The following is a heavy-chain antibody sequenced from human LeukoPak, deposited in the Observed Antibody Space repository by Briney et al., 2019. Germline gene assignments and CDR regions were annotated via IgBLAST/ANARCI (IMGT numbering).Heavy chain of an antibody. V-gene: IGHV4-30-4*08. J-gene: IGHJ5*02. D-gene: IGHD2-8*02. CDR1: GGSIRSGDYY. CDR3: ARYKCTSATCGFDP. Sequence: SETLSLTCIVSGGSIRSGDYYWSWIRQSPEEGLEWIGYIYYSGSAYYNPSLKSRLTISVDTSKNQFSLQLTSVTAADTAVYYCARYKCTSATCGFDPWGQGTLVTVSS. CDR2: IYYSGSA.